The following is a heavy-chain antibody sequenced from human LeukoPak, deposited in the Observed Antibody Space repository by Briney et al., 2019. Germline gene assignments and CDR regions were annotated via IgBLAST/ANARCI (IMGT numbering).Heavy chain of an antibody. J-gene: IGHJ5*02. Sequence: KASETLSLTCTVSGGSISSSSYYWGWIRQPPGKGLEWIGSIYYSGSTYYNPSLKSRVTISVDTSKNQFSLKLSSVTAADTAVYYCARQDTGYSSGGWFDPWGQGTLVTVSS. CDR3: ARQDTGYSSGGWFDP. CDR1: GGSISSSSYY. CDR2: IYYSGST. D-gene: IGHD6-19*01. V-gene: IGHV4-39*01.